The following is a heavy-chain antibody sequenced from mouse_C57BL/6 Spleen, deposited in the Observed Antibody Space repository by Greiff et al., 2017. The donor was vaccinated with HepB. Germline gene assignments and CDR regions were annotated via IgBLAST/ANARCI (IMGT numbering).Heavy chain of an antibody. CDR1: GYAFSSSW. V-gene: IGHV1-82*01. Sequence: LEESGPELVKPGASVKISCKASGYAFSSSWMNWVKQRPGKGLEWIGRIYPGDGDTNYNGKFKGKATLTADKSSSTAYMQLSSLTSEDSAVYFCARGGNSHAMDYWGQGTSVTVSS. J-gene: IGHJ4*01. CDR2: IYPGDGDT. D-gene: IGHD2-1*01. CDR3: ARGGNSHAMDY.